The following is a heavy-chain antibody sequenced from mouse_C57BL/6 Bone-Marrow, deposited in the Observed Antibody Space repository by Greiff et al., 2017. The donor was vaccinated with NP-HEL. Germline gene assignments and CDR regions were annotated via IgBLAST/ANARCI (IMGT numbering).Heavy chain of an antibody. CDR1: GYTFTSYG. CDR2: IYPRSGNT. V-gene: IGHV1-81*01. D-gene: IGHD4-1*01. CDR3: ARVGNFLGRGFAY. J-gene: IGHJ3*01. Sequence: VKLVESGAELARPGASVKLSCKASGYTFTSYGISWVKQRTGQGLEWIGEIYPRSGNTYYNEKFKGKATLTADKSSSTAYMELRSLTSEDSAVYFCARVGNFLGRGFAYWGQGTLVTVSA.